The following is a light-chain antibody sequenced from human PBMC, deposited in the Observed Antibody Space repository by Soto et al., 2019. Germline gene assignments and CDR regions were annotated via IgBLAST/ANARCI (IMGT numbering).Light chain of an antibody. CDR3: QQSLTIPYT. Sequence: DIQMTQSPSSLSASVRDRVTITCRASQTISTHLNWYQQKPGKAPKLLIYAASTLQSGVPSRFSGSGSGTDFTLTINSRQPEDFATYYCQQSLTIPYTFGQGTKLEIK. CDR1: QTISTH. CDR2: AAS. V-gene: IGKV1-39*01. J-gene: IGKJ2*01.